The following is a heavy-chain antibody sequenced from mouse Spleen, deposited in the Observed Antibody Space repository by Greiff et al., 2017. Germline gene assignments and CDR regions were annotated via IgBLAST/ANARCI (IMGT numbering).Heavy chain of an antibody. J-gene: IGHJ4*01. CDR2: INPSSGYT. CDR1: GYTFTSYT. V-gene: IGHV1-4*01. D-gene: IGHD2-1*01. CDR3: AREGNSYAMDY. Sequence: QVQLKESGAELARPGASVKMSCKASGYTFTSYTMHWVKQRPGQGLEWIGYINPSSGYTKYNQKFKDKATLTADKSSSTAYMQLSSLTSEDSAVYYCAREGNSYAMDYWGQGTSVTVSS.